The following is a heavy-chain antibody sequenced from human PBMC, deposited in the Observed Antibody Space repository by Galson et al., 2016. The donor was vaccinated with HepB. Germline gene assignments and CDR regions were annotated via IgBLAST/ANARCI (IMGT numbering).Heavy chain of an antibody. J-gene: IGHJ3*02. Sequence: SLRLSCAASGFTFSTYAMSWVRQAPGKGLECVSGISGSGGTTSYADSVKGRFTISRDNSKNTLYLQMNSLRAQDTAIYSCAKVIAVSGVRGAFDIWGQGTMVTVSS. CDR3: AKVIAVSGVRGAFDI. CDR2: ISGSGGTT. CDR1: GFTFSTYA. V-gene: IGHV3-23*01. D-gene: IGHD6-19*01.